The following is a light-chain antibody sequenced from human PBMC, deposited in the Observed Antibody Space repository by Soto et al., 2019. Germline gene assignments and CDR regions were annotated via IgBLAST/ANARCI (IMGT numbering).Light chain of an antibody. V-gene: IGKV1-5*01. CDR3: LQHNSYPIT. CDR2: AAS. CDR1: QTISIW. Sequence: DIQMTHSPSTLSCSVGDRVTITCRASQTISIWLAWYQQKPGKAPKRLIYAASSLQSGIPSRFSGSGSGTEFTLTISSLQPEDFGTYYCLQHNSYPITFGQGTRLEIK. J-gene: IGKJ5*01.